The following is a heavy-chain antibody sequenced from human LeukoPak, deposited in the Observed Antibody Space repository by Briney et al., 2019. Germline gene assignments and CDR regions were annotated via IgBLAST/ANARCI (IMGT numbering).Heavy chain of an antibody. J-gene: IGHJ4*02. Sequence: GGSLRLSCAASGFTFSSYAMSWVRQAPGKGLEWVSAISGSGGSTYYADSVKGRFTISRDNSKNTLFLQMNSLRAEDTAVYYCAKAVQRQSIIVLMVYAGPIFDYWGQGTLVTVSS. CDR2: ISGSGGST. D-gene: IGHD2-8*01. CDR3: AKAVQRQSIIVLMVYAGPIFDY. V-gene: IGHV3-23*01. CDR1: GFTFSSYA.